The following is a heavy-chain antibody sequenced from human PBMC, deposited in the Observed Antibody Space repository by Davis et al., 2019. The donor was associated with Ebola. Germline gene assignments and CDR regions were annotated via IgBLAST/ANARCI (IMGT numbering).Heavy chain of an antibody. CDR1: GFTFRNYA. D-gene: IGHD3-3*01. J-gene: IGHJ4*02. CDR3: ARAVFHEVLDY. Sequence: GESLKISCAASGFTFRNYAMHWVRQAPGKGPEWVAVVSHSERERFYGDSVKGRFTISRDNSENTLYLQMNSLTADDTAVYYCARAVFHEVLDYWGQGTPVTVSS. CDR2: VSHSERER. V-gene: IGHV3-30*04.